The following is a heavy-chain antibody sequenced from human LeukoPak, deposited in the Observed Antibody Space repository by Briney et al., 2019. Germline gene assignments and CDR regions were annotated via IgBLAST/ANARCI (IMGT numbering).Heavy chain of an antibody. CDR1: GYTLTELS. D-gene: IGHD6-6*01. CDR3: ATEYSSSGGFDP. V-gene: IGHV1-24*01. J-gene: IGHJ5*02. Sequence: GASVKVSCKVSGYTLTELSMHWVRQAPGKGLEWMGGFDPEDGETIYAQKFQGRVAMTEDTSTDTAYMELSSLRSEDTAVYYCATEYSSSGGFDPWGQGTLVTVSS. CDR2: FDPEDGET.